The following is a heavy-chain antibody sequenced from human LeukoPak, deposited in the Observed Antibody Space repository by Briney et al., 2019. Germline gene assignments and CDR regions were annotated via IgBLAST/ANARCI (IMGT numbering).Heavy chain of an antibody. D-gene: IGHD5-18*01. Sequence: SETLSLTCAVYGGSFSGYYWSWIRQPPGNGLEWIGEINHSGSTNYNPSLKSRVTISVDTSKNQFSLKLSSVTAADTAVYYCARVRGYSYGRHYYYYYGMDVWGQGTTVTVSS. CDR1: GGSFSGYY. CDR3: ARVRGYSYGRHYYYYYGMDV. V-gene: IGHV4-34*01. CDR2: INHSGST. J-gene: IGHJ6*02.